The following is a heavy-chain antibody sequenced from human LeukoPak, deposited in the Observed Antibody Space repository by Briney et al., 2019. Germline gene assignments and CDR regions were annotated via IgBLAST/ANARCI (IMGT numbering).Heavy chain of an antibody. CDR1: GGSISNNNYY. D-gene: IGHD3-10*01. V-gene: IGHV4-39*01. CDR3: ARQYYYGSGPSRPFDY. Sequence: PSETRSLTCIVSGGSISNNNYYWGWIRQPPGKGLELIGSIYYSGSTYYNPALKSRVTISVDTSKNQFSLNLSSVTAADTAVYYCARQYYYGSGPSRPFDYWGQGTLVTVSS. CDR2: IYYSGST. J-gene: IGHJ4*02.